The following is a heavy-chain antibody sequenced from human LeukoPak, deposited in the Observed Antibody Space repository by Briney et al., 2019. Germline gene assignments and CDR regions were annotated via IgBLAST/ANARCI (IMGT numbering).Heavy chain of an antibody. CDR3: ASHFRAYGSGSYYIDY. J-gene: IGHJ4*02. V-gene: IGHV1-2*02. CDR2: INPNSGGT. D-gene: IGHD3-10*01. CDR1: GYTFTGYY. Sequence: ASVKVSCKASGYTFTGYYMHWVRQAPGQGLEWMGWINPNSGGTNYAQKFQGRVTMTRDTSISTAYMELSRLRSDDTAVYYCASHFRAYGSGSYYIDYWGQGTLVTVSS.